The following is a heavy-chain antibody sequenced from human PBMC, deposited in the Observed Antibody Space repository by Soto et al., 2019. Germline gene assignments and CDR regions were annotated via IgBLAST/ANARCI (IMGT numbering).Heavy chain of an antibody. D-gene: IGHD6-19*01. J-gene: IGHJ6*02. CDR1: GYSFTSYW. Sequence: EVQLVQSGAEVKKPGESLRISCKGSGYSFTSYWISWVRQMPGKGLEWMGRIDPSDSYTNYSPSFQGHVTISADKSISTAYLQWSSLKASDTAMYYCARQQGIAVAGSSYGMDVWGQGTTVTVSS. CDR2: IDPSDSYT. CDR3: ARQQGIAVAGSSYGMDV. V-gene: IGHV5-10-1*03.